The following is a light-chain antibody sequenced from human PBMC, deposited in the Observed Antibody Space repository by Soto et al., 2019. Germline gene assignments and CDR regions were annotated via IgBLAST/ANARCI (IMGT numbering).Light chain of an antibody. J-gene: IGKJ5*01. CDR1: QSVPSNF. CDR2: GAS. Sequence: EIVLTQPPGTLCLYARERATLSCRASQSVPSNFLAWYQQRPGQAPRLLIHGASSRPTGIPDRFSGIGSGTDFTLTISGLEPEDFGVYYCQQYGVSITFGQGTRLEIK. CDR3: QQYGVSIT. V-gene: IGKV3-20*01.